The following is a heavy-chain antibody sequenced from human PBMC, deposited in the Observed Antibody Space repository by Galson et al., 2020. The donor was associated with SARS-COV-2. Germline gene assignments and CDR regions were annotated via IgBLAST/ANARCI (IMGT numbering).Heavy chain of an antibody. V-gene: IGHV1-18*01. CDR2: VTAYTDKT. CDR1: GYSFPDYG. Sequence: ASVKVTCKTAGYSFPDYGVAWVRPAPRQGLAWLGGVTAYTDKTTYIQKVQDRVTTTTDKSTITAYLPLTKLTSADTAIYYCAGVASFECFARMTAPYVWGQGTLVTVSS. J-gene: IGHJ4*02. CDR3: AGVASFECFARMTAPYV. D-gene: IGHD3-16*01.